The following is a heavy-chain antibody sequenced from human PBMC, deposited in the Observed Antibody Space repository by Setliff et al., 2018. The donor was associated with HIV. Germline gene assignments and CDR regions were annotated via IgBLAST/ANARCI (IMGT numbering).Heavy chain of an antibody. D-gene: IGHD3-16*01. V-gene: IGHV4-39*01. J-gene: IGHJ4*02. CDR2: IYYHGST. Sequence: TLSLTCTVSGGSISSTNYFWGWIRQPPGKGLEWIGTIYYHGSTYYNPSLKSRVTISIDTSKNQFSLQLTSVTAADTAVYYCVNPSGAMGDFDSWGQGTLVTAPQ. CDR3: VNPSGAMGDFDS. CDR1: GGSISSTNYF.